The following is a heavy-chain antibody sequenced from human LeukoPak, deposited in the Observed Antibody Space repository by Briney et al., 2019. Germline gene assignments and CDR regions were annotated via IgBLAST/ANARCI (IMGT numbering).Heavy chain of an antibody. D-gene: IGHD6-19*01. Sequence: GSLRLSCAASGFTFSRYGMHWVRQAPGKGLEWVAVISYDGRNKYYADSVKGRFTISRDNSKNTLYLQMNSLRAEDTAVYYCASPPGIAVAGTSPGPNFDYWGQGTLVTVSS. CDR2: ISYDGRNK. V-gene: IGHV3-30*03. CDR1: GFTFSRYG. CDR3: ASPPGIAVAGTSPGPNFDY. J-gene: IGHJ4*02.